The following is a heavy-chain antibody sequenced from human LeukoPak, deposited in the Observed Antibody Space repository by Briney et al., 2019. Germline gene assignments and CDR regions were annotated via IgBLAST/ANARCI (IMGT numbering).Heavy chain of an antibody. CDR3: AGTPSLVYYYYGMDV. V-gene: IGHV3-7*01. D-gene: IGHD1-26*01. CDR1: GFTFSSYW. J-gene: IGHJ6*02. CDR2: IKQDGSEK. Sequence: GGSLRLSCAASGFTFSSYWMSWVRQAPGKGLEGVANIKQDGSEKYYVDSVKGRFTISRDNAKNSLYLQMNSLRAEDTAVYYCAGTPSLVYYYYGMDVWGQGTTVTVSS.